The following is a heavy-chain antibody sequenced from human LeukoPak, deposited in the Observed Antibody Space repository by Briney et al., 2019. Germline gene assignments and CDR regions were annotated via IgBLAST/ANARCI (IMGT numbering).Heavy chain of an antibody. CDR2: INPSSGGT. CDR1: GYTFTGYY. Sequence: ASVKVSCKASGYTFTGYYMHWVRQAPGQGLEWMGWINPSSGGTNYAQKFQGRVTMTRDTSISTAYMELSRLRSDDTAVYYCAIYARGSYGSFDYWGQGTLVTVSS. V-gene: IGHV1-2*02. J-gene: IGHJ4*02. D-gene: IGHD1-26*01. CDR3: AIYARGSYGSFDY.